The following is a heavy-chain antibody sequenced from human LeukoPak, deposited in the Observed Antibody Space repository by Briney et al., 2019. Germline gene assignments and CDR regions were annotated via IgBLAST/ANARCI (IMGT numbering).Heavy chain of an antibody. J-gene: IGHJ6*03. CDR3: ARSSSSWYYSFYYYYMDV. Sequence: GGSLRLSCAASGFTFSSYWMSWVRQAPGKGLEWVANIKQDGSDKYYVDSVKGRFTISRDNAKNSLYLQMNSLRAEDTAVYYCARSSSSWYYSFYYYYMDVWGKGTTVTISS. V-gene: IGHV3-7*01. D-gene: IGHD6-13*01. CDR1: GFTFSSYW. CDR2: IKQDGSDK.